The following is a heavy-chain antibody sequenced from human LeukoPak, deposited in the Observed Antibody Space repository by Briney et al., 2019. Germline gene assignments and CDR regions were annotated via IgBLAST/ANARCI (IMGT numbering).Heavy chain of an antibody. CDR3: ARAQNCFYP. CDR1: GDTFSSNSAA. J-gene: IGHJ5*02. Sequence: SQTLSLTCAISGDTFSSNSAAWNWIRQSPSRGLEWLGRTYYRSKWYDDYAVSVTTRITINPDTSKNQFSLHLSSVTPGDTAVYYCARAQNCFYPWGQGTLVTVSS. V-gene: IGHV6-1*01. CDR2: TYYRSKWYD.